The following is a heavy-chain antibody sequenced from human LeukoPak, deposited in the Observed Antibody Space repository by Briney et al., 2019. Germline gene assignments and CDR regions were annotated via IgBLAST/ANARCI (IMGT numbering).Heavy chain of an antibody. J-gene: IGHJ4*02. Sequence: PGGSLRLSCAASGFTFSSYAMSWVRQAPGKGLEWVSSISSSSSSIYYTDSVKGRFTISRDNAKNSLYLQMNGLRAEDTAVYYCARDRGSSGYLTIGGQGTLVTVSS. D-gene: IGHD3-22*01. CDR3: ARDRGSSGYLTI. CDR2: ISSSSSSI. V-gene: IGHV3-21*01. CDR1: GFTFSSYA.